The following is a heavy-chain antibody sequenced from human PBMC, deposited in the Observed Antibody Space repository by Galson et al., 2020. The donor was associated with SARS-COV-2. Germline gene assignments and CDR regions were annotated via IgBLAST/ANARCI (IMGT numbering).Heavy chain of an antibody. V-gene: IGHV3-23*01. CDR2: ISVSGAST. CDR1: GFTFTNYA. CDR3: ARDSALVKYYFDY. J-gene: IGHJ4*02. D-gene: IGHD5-18*01. Sequence: GGSLRLSCAASGFTFTNYAMSWVRQAPGKGLEWVSAISVSGASTYYADSVQGRFTISRDNSKNTLSLQMNSLRADDAAVYFCARDSALVKYYFDYWGQGTLVSVSS.